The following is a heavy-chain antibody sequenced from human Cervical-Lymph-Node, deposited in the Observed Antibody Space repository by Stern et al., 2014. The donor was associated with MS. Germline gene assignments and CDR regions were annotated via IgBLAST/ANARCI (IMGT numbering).Heavy chain of an antibody. J-gene: IGHJ4*02. CDR1: GFSLSSNGVG. Sequence: ESGPTLVKPTQTLTLTCTFSGFSLSSNGVGVGWIRQPPGKALEWLAHIYWDDDKRERPSLKNRLTITQATYNNQVVLIVTNLDPVYTATYYCAHMDRSMVTPFDYWGQGTLVTVSS. CDR2: IYWDDDK. CDR3: AHMDRSMVTPFDY. D-gene: IGHD5-18*01. V-gene: IGHV2-5*02.